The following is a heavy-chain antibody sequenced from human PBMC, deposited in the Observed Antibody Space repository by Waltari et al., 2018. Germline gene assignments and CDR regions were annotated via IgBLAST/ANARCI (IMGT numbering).Heavy chain of an antibody. V-gene: IGHV1-2*04. CDR1: GYTFNGYY. CDR3: ALTYGDYSAPFDF. Sequence: QVQLVQSGTEVKKPGASVKVSCKASGYTFNGYYMHWVRQAPGQGLEWMGWINPNRGVTNYAQKFQGWVTMTRDTSITTAYMELSRLTSADTAIYYCALTYGDYSAPFDFWGQGTLVTVSS. CDR2: INPNRGVT. D-gene: IGHD4-17*01. J-gene: IGHJ4*02.